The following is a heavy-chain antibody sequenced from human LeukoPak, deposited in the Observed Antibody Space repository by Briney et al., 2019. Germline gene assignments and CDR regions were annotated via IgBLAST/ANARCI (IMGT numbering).Heavy chain of an antibody. Sequence: GGSLRLSCAASGFTFSDYYMSWIRQAPGKRLEWVSYISSSGSTIYYADSVKGRFTISRDNAKNSLYLQMNSLRAEDTAVYYCASAMTTVTTHYYGMDVWGQGTTVTVSS. CDR3: ASAMTTVTTHYYGMDV. J-gene: IGHJ6*02. V-gene: IGHV3-11*01. D-gene: IGHD4-17*01. CDR1: GFTFSDYY. CDR2: ISSSGSTI.